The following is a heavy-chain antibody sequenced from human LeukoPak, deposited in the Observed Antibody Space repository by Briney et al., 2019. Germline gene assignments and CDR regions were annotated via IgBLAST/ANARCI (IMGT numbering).Heavy chain of an antibody. CDR3: ARHAKLLWFGESYYFDY. D-gene: IGHD3-10*01. Sequence: PSETLSLTCTVSGGSISSYYWSWIRQPPGKGLEWIGEINHSGSTNYNPSLKSRVTLSVDTSKNQFSLKLSSVTAADTAVYYCARHAKLLWFGESYYFDYWGQGTLVTVSS. V-gene: IGHV4-34*01. CDR1: GGSISSYY. J-gene: IGHJ4*02. CDR2: INHSGST.